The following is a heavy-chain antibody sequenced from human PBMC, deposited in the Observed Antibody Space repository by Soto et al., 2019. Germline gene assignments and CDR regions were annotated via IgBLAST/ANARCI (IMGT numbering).Heavy chain of an antibody. CDR3: TTEGIVAAGFDH. CDR2: IYYSGST. CDR1: GGSVSSGSYY. D-gene: IGHD6-13*01. Sequence: SPSVTCTVSGGSVSSGSYYWSWILQPRGKGLEWIGYIYYSGSTNYIPSLKSRVTISVDTSKNKFSLKLSSVTAADTAVYYCTTEGIVAAGFDHWGQGTLVTVSS. V-gene: IGHV4-61*01. J-gene: IGHJ4*02.